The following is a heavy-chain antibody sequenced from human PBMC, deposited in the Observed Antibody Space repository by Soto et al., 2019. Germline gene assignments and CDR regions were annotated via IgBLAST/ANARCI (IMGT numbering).Heavy chain of an antibody. J-gene: IGHJ4*02. Sequence: GGSLRLSCAASGFTFSSYGMHWVRQAPGKGLEWVAVIWYDGSNKYYADSVKGRFTISRDNSKNTLYLQMNSLRAEDTAVYYCARDLIAFVGAPHYWGQGTLVTVSS. CDR2: IWYDGSNK. D-gene: IGHD1-26*01. V-gene: IGHV3-33*01. CDR1: GFTFSSYG. CDR3: ARDLIAFVGAPHY.